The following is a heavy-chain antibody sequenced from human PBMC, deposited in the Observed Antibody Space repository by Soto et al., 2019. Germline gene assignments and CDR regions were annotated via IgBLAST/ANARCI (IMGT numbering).Heavy chain of an antibody. V-gene: IGHV3-23*01. CDR2: VSGSGDST. Sequence: EVELLESGGGLVQPGGSLRLSCAASGFTFSSYAMSWVRQAPGKGLEWVSSVSGSGDSTYYADSVKGRFTVSRDNSKNTLYLQMNSLRDDDTAVLYCAKDATRPVYYYYYDVDVWGKGTTVTVSS. CDR1: GFTFSSYA. D-gene: IGHD1-26*01. J-gene: IGHJ6*03. CDR3: AKDATRPVYYYYYDVDV.